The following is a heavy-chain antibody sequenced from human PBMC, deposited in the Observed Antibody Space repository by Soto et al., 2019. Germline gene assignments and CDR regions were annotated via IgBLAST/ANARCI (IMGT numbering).Heavy chain of an antibody. V-gene: IGHV3-23*01. CDR3: AKRRGAGGHFDY. CDR2: VSIGGST. D-gene: IGHD2-15*01. Sequence: GGSLRLSCAASRFTFSNYAMGWVRQGPGKGLEWVAVVSIGGSTHYADSVRGRFTISRDNSKNTLSLQMNSLTAEDTAVHFCAKRRGAGGHFDYWGQGALVTVSS. CDR1: RFTFSNYA. J-gene: IGHJ4*01.